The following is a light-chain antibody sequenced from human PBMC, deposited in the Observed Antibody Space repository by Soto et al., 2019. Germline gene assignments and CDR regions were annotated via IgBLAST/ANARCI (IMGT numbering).Light chain of an antibody. CDR1: SSDVGGYNY. Sequence: QSALTQPASVSGSPGQSITISCTGTSSDVGGYNYVSWYQQHPGKAPKLMIYEVSNRPSGVSNRFSGYKSVNTASLTISGLQAEDEADYYCSSYTSSSPWVFGGGTKLTVL. J-gene: IGLJ3*02. V-gene: IGLV2-14*01. CDR2: EVS. CDR3: SSYTSSSPWV.